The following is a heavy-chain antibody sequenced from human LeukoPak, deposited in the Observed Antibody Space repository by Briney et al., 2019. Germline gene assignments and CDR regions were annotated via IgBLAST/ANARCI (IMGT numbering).Heavy chain of an antibody. CDR1: GGTFSSYA. D-gene: IGHD6-19*01. CDR2: IIPIFGTA. CDR3: ARPYSSGRAYYYYYMDV. Sequence: ASVKVSCKASGGTFSSYAISWVRQAPGQGLKWMGGIIPIFGTANYAQKFQGRVTITADESTSTAYMELSSLRSEDTAVYYCARPYSSGRAYYYYYMDVWGKGTTVTVSS. V-gene: IGHV1-69*13. J-gene: IGHJ6*03.